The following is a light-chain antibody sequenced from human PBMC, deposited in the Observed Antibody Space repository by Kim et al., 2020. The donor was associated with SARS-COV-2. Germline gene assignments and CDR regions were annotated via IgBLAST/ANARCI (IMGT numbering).Light chain of an antibody. V-gene: IGKV3-20*01. CDR3: HYGSSPWT. J-gene: IGKJ1*01. CDR2: GAS. CDR1: QSVSSNY. Sequence: EIVLTQSAGTLSLSPGDRATLSCRASQSVSSNYLAWYQQKPGQAPRLVMYGASFRATGIPDRFSGSGSGTDFTLTISRLEPEDFAVYYCHYGSSPWTFGQGTKVEIK.